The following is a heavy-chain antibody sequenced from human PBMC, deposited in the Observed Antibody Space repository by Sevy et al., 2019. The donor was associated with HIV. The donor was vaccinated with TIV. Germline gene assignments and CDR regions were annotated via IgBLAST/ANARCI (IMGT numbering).Heavy chain of an antibody. Sequence: GGSLRLSCAASGFTFSSYSMNWVRQAPGKGLEWVSYISRSRSTKYYADSVKGRFTISRDNAKNSLYLQMNSLRDEDTAVYYCARERKMYDSSGYYFRFDYWGQGTLVTVSS. D-gene: IGHD3-22*01. V-gene: IGHV3-48*02. CDR2: ISRSRSTK. J-gene: IGHJ4*02. CDR3: ARERKMYDSSGYYFRFDY. CDR1: GFTFSSYS.